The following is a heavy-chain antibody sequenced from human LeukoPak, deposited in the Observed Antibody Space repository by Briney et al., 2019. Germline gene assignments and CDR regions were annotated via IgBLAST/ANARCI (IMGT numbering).Heavy chain of an antibody. CDR1: GGSFSGYY. Sequence: KPSETLSLTCADYGGSFSGYYWSWIRQPPGKGLEWIGEINHSGSTNYNPSLKSRVTISVDTSKNQFSLKLSSVTAADTAVYYCVRVLESMVRGVIISCYYYGMDVWGQGTTVTVSS. D-gene: IGHD3-10*01. J-gene: IGHJ6*02. CDR2: INHSGST. CDR3: VRVLESMVRGVIISCYYYGMDV. V-gene: IGHV4-34*01.